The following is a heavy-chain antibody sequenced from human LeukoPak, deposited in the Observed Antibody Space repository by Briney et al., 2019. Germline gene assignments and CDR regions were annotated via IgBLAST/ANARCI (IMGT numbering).Heavy chain of an antibody. D-gene: IGHD4-23*01. Sequence: GGSLRLSCTVSGFTVSSNSMSWVRQAPGKGLEWVSSISSSSSYIYYADSVKGRFTISRDNAKNSLYLQMNSLRAEDTAVYYCARDPATTVVTTNWFDPWGQGTLVTVSS. CDR3: ARDPATTVVTTNWFDP. J-gene: IGHJ5*02. CDR1: GFTVSSNS. CDR2: ISSSSSYI. V-gene: IGHV3-21*01.